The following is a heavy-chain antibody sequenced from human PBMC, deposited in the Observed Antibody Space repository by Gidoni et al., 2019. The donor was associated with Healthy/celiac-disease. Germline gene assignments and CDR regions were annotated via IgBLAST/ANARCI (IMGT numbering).Heavy chain of an antibody. CDR1: GGTFSSYA. CDR2: IIPIFGTA. J-gene: IGHJ4*02. D-gene: IGHD6-13*01. CDR3: ASGTMGGSSWYPNAIHFDY. Sequence: QVQLVQSGAEVKKPGSSVKVSCKASGGTFSSYAISWVRQAPGQGLEWMGGIIPIFGTANYAQKFQGRVTITADESTSTAYMELSSLRSEDTAVYYCASGTMGGSSWYPNAIHFDYWGQGTLVTVSS. V-gene: IGHV1-69*01.